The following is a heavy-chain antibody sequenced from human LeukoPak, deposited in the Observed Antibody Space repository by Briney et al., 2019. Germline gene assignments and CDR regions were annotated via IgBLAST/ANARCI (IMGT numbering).Heavy chain of an antibody. CDR2: IWYDGSNK. J-gene: IGHJ4*02. CDR1: GFTFSSYG. D-gene: IGHD5-12*01. V-gene: IGHV3-33*01. Sequence: PGGPLRLSCAASGFTFSSYGMHWVRQAPGKGLEWVAVIWYDGSNKYYADSVKGRFTISRDNSKNTLYLQMNSLRAEDTAVYYCARDRYSGYDCFDYWGQGTLVTVSS. CDR3: ARDRYSGYDCFDY.